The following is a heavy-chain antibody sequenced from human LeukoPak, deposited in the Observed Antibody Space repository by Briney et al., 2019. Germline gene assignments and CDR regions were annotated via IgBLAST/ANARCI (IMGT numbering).Heavy chain of an antibody. D-gene: IGHD6-13*01. CDR2: INPSGGST. CDR3: ARPQLAAAAPERGYFQH. Sequence: ASVKVSCKASGYTFTSYYMHWVRQAPGQGLEWMGIINPSGGSTSYAQKFQGRVTTTRDTSTSTVYMELSSLGSEDTAVYYCARPQLAAAAPERGYFQHWGQGTLVTVSS. V-gene: IGHV1-46*01. J-gene: IGHJ1*01. CDR1: GYTFTSYY.